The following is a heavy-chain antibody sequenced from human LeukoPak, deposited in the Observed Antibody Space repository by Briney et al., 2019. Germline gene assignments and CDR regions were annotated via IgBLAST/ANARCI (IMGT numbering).Heavy chain of an antibody. CDR1: GFTFSSYS. D-gene: IGHD3-10*01. CDR2: ISYDGSNK. CDR3: AKPRGFGELFFDY. V-gene: IGHV3-30*18. Sequence: SGGSLRLSCAASGFTFSSYSMNWVRQAPGKGLEWVAVISYDGSNKYYADSVKGRFTISRDNSKNTLYLQMNSLRAEDTAVYYCAKPRGFGELFFDYWGQGTLVTVSS. J-gene: IGHJ4*02.